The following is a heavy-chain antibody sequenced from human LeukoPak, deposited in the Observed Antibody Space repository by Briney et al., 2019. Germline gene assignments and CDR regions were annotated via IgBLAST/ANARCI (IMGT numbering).Heavy chain of an antibody. J-gene: IGHJ5*02. Sequence: GASVKVSCKASGYTFTSYAMHWVRQAPGQRLEWMGWINAGNGNTKYSQKFQGRVTITRDTSASTAYMELSSLRSEDTAVYYCAVHTIFGRTWFDPWGQETLVTVSS. CDR1: GYTFTSYA. CDR3: AVHTIFGRTWFDP. CDR2: INAGNGNT. D-gene: IGHD3-3*01. V-gene: IGHV1-3*01.